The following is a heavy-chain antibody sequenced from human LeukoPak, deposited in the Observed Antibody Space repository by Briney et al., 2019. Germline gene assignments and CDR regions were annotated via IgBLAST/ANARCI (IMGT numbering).Heavy chain of an antibody. J-gene: IGHJ4*02. V-gene: IGHV3-30-3*01. Sequence: PGGSLRLSCAASGFTFSSYAMHWVRQAPGKGLEWVAVISYDGSNKYYADSVKGRFTISRDNSKNTLYLQMNSLRAEDTAVYYCARGREVRGPRPFDYWGQGTLVTVSS. CDR3: ARGREVRGPRPFDY. CDR2: ISYDGSNK. CDR1: GFTFSSYA. D-gene: IGHD3-10*01.